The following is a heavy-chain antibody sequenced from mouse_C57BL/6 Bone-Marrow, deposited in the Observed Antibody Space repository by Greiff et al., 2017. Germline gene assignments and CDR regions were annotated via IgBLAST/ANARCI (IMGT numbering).Heavy chain of an antibody. CDR2: INSDGGST. D-gene: IGHD1-1*01. CDR1: EYEFPSHD. Sequence: EVQVVESGGGLVQPGESLKLSCESNEYEFPSHDMSWVRKTPEKRLELVAAINSDGGSTYYSDNMSRRFIITRDNTEKPLYLQMSSLRTEDTALYYGSRQYYGNRPIDVWGTGTTVTVSS. V-gene: IGHV5-2*01. CDR3: SRQYYGNRPIDV. J-gene: IGHJ1*03.